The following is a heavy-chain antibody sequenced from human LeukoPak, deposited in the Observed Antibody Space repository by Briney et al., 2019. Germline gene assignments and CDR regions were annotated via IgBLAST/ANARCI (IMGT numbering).Heavy chain of an antibody. D-gene: IGHD2-15*01. Sequence: NAGGSLRLSCAASGFTFSSYIMNWVRQAPGKGLEWASSISRDGSYIHYADSVKGRFTISRDNAKQSLYLQMSSLRAEDTAVYYCARHEGYSFDYWGQGTLVTVSS. V-gene: IGHV3-21*01. CDR1: GFTFSSYI. CDR2: ISRDGSYI. CDR3: ARHEGYSFDY. J-gene: IGHJ4*02.